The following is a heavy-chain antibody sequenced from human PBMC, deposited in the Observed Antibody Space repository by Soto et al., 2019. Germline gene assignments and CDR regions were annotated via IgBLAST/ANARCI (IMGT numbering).Heavy chain of an antibody. CDR1: GGTFSSST. D-gene: IGHD6-25*01. CDR3: ARSLAAPVDWFDP. Sequence: QVQLVQSGAEVKKPGSSVKVSCKASGGTFSSSTISWVRQAPGQGLEWMGRIIPILGIANYAQKVHGRVTITANKSTITAYMELSSLRSEDTAVYYCARSLAAPVDWFDPWGQGTLVTVSS. V-gene: IGHV1-69*02. CDR2: IIPILGIA. J-gene: IGHJ5*02.